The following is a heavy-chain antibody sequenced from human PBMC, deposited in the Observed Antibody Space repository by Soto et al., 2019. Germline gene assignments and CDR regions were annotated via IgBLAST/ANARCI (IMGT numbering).Heavy chain of an antibody. CDR2: IGTDSGNT. CDR3: ARESIFSGTYYVEY. D-gene: IGHD1-26*01. Sequence: ASVKVSCKTSGYSFSSYNLHWVRQAPGQGLEWMGWIGTDSGNTQYPQKFQGRVTISRDTSATTVYMELSSLKSEDTAVYYCARESIFSGTYYVEYWG. J-gene: IGHJ4*01. CDR1: GYSFSSYN. V-gene: IGHV1-3*04.